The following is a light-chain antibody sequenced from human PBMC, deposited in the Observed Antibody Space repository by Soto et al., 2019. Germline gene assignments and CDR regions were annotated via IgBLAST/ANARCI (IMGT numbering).Light chain of an antibody. J-gene: IGLJ2*01. CDR1: STDVGGYNH. V-gene: IGLV2-14*01. CDR3: SSYTSVSTVV. Sequence: QSALTRPASVSGSPGQSITISCTGTSTDVGGYNHVAWYQQHPDKAPKLIIYDVTDRPSGVSNRFSGSKSGNTASLTISGLQAEDEADYYCSSYTSVSTVVFGGGTKVTVL. CDR2: DVT.